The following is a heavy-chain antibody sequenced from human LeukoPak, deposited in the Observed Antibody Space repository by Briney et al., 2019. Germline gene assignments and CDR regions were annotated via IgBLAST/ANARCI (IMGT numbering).Heavy chain of an antibody. J-gene: IGHJ4*02. V-gene: IGHV3-53*01. Sequence: GSLRLSCAASGFTFSSNYMSWGRQAPGKGLEWVSIIYSGGSTFYADSVKGRFTISRDNAKNSLYLQMNSLRAEDTAVYYCARDLSYGGNSGGTYYFDYWGQGTLVTVSS. CDR1: GFTFSSNY. D-gene: IGHD4-23*01. CDR2: IYSGGST. CDR3: ARDLSYGGNSGGTYYFDY.